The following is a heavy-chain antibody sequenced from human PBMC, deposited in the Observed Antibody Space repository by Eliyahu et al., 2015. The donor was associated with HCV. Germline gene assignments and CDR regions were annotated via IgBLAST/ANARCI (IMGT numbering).Heavy chain of an antibody. J-gene: IGHJ4*02. CDR2: VIPNSGGT. D-gene: IGHD3-3*02. Sequence: QVQLVQSGAEVKKXGASVXVSCKAXGYTFTGYNIHWVRQALGQGLEWMGRVIPNSGGTNYAQKFQGRVTMTGDTSISTAYMELTSLRSDDTAVYFCARGSFYSFEXWGQGTQVTVXS. CDR3: ARGSFYSFEX. CDR1: GYTFTGYN. V-gene: IGHV1-2*06.